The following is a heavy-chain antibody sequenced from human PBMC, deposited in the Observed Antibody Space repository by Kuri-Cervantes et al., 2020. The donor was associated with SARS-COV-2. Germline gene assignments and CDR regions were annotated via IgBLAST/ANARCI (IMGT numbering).Heavy chain of an antibody. CDR1: GGSISSSSYY. J-gene: IGHJ3*02. Sequence: LRLSCTVSGGSISSSSYYWNWIRQPAGKGLEWIGRIYTSGSTNYNPSLKSRVTMSVDTPKNQFSLKLSSVAAADTAVYYCARERYGSGSAFDIWGQGTMVTVSS. V-gene: IGHV4-61*02. CDR2: IYTSGST. CDR3: ARERYGSGSAFDI. D-gene: IGHD6-19*01.